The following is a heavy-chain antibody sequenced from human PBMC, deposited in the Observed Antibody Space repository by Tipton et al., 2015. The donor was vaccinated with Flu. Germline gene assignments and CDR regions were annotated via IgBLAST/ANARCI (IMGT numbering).Heavy chain of an antibody. CDR3: ARHAERFRELSNFDN. CDR1: GGSITNYY. D-gene: IGHD3-10*01. CDR2: IYSSGST. V-gene: IGHV4-59*01. Sequence: LRLSCSVSGGSITNYYWSWIRQPPGKGLEWIGYIYSSGSTTYNPSLKSRVSMSADTSMNQFSLRLNSMTAADTAIYYCARHAERFRELSNFDNWGQGTLVTVPS. J-gene: IGHJ4*02.